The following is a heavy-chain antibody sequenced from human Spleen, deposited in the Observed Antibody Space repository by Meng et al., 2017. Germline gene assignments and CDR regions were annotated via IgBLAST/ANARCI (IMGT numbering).Heavy chain of an antibody. D-gene: IGHD6-13*01. J-gene: IGHJ1*01. CDR1: GGSLSAYH. V-gene: IGHV4-34*02. Sequence: QAKQWGEGLLKRSESLSLLWASYGGSLSAYHWSWIRQPPGKVLEWIGDVHHRGSTNYNPSLKSRVTISVDTSKNQFSLNLSSVTAADTAVYYCARLYNSRWNAAEYFQHWGQGTLVTVSS. CDR3: ARLYNSRWNAAEYFQH. CDR2: VHHRGST.